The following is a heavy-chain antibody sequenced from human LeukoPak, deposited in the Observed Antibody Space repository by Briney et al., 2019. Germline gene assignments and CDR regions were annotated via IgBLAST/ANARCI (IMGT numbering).Heavy chain of an antibody. V-gene: IGHV1-2*02. J-gene: IGHJ4*02. Sequence: ASVKVSCKASGYTFTGYYMHWVRQAPGQGLEWMGWINPNSGGTNYAQKFQGRVTMTRDTSISTAYMELSRLRSDDTAVYYCAKVWTAYSDDYFDYWGQGTLVTVSS. CDR1: GYTFTGYY. CDR3: AKVWTAYSDDYFDY. D-gene: IGHD3/OR15-3a*01. CDR2: INPNSGGT.